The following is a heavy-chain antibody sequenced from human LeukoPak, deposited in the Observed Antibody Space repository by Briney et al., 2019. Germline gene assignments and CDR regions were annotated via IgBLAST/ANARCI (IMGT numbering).Heavy chain of an antibody. CDR2: IYPGDSHT. D-gene: IGHD6-13*01. Sequence: GESLKISCKGSGYSFTSYWIGWVRQMPGKGLEWMGIIYPGDSHTRYSPSFQCQVTISADKFISTAYLQWSSLQASETAMYYCARPDSSSWSDPFDYWGQGTLVTVSS. CDR1: GYSFTSYW. V-gene: IGHV5-51*01. CDR3: ARPDSSSWSDPFDY. J-gene: IGHJ4*02.